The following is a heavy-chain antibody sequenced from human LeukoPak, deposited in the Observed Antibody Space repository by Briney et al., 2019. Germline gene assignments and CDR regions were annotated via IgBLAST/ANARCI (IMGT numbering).Heavy chain of an antibody. CDR3: ATNDILIGYFGS. V-gene: IGHV3-7*01. CDR2: IKEDGSEK. CDR1: GFTFSRYW. D-gene: IGHD3-9*01. Sequence: PGGSLRLSCAASGFTFSRYWMSWVRQAPGKGLEWVANIKEDGSEKYYVDSVRGRFTISRDNARNSLYLYMNSLRAEDTAVYYCATNDILIGYFGSWGQGTLVTVSS. J-gene: IGHJ4*02.